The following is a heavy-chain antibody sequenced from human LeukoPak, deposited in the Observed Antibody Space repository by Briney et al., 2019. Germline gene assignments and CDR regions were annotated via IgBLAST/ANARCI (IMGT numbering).Heavy chain of an antibody. D-gene: IGHD6-13*01. Sequence: GGSLRLSCAASGFTVSSNYMSWVRQAPGKGLEWVSVIYSGGSTYYADSVKGRFTISRDNSKNTLYLQMNSLRAEDTAVYYCARDVAAAGYFDYWGQGTLVTVSS. J-gene: IGHJ4*02. CDR2: IYSGGST. CDR3: ARDVAAAGYFDY. V-gene: IGHV3-53*01. CDR1: GFTVSSNY.